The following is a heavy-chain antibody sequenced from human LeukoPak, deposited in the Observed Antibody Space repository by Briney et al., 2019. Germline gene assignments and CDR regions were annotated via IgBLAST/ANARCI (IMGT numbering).Heavy chain of an antibody. CDR3: ARKIGFSSSWYYGRHYFDY. CDR2: ISGSGGST. CDR1: GFTFSSYA. V-gene: IGHV3-23*01. D-gene: IGHD6-13*01. J-gene: IGHJ4*02. Sequence: PGGPLRLSCAASGFTFSSYAMSWVRQALGKGLEWVSAISGSGGSTYYADSVKGRFTISRDNSKNTLYLQMNSLRAEDTAVYYCARKIGFSSSWYYGRHYFDYWGQGTLVTVSS.